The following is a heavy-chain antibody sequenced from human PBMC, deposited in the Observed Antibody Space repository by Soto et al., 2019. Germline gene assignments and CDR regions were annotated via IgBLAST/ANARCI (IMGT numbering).Heavy chain of an antibody. CDR3: AKDPASLGIWYFDL. Sequence: LSLTCAASGFTFSSYAMSWVRQAPGKGLEWVSAISGSGGSTYYADSVKGRFTISRDNSKNTLYLQMNSLRAEDTAVYYCAKDPASLGIWYFDLWGRGTLVTVSS. V-gene: IGHV3-23*01. CDR1: GFTFSSYA. J-gene: IGHJ2*01. CDR2: ISGSGGST. D-gene: IGHD7-27*01.